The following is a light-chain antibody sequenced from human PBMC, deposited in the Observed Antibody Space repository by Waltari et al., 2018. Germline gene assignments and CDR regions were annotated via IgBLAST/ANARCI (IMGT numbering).Light chain of an antibody. CDR2: NTY. V-gene: IGKV3-20*01. J-gene: IGKJ4*01. CDR1: QTVSTIA. CDR3: QQYDGIVVT. Sequence: EIVLTQSPGTLSLSPGDRATLSCRASQTVSTIALSWYQQKPGQAPRVLIYNTYNRATGIPYRFSGSGSGTDFTLTINRLEPEDFAMYYCQQYDGIVVTFGGGTKVEI.